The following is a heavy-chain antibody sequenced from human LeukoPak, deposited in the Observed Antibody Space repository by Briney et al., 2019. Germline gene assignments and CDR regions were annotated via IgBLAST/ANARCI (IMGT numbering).Heavy chain of an antibody. CDR3: ARDVLSGLDWFDP. Sequence: ASVKVSCKASGGTFSSYAISWVRQAPGQGLEWMGGIIPIFGTANYAQKFQGRVTITADESTSTAYMELSSLRSEDTAVYYCARDVLSGLDWFDPWGQGTLVTVSS. V-gene: IGHV1-69*13. J-gene: IGHJ5*02. CDR1: GGTFSSYA. CDR2: IIPIFGTA. D-gene: IGHD3-16*01.